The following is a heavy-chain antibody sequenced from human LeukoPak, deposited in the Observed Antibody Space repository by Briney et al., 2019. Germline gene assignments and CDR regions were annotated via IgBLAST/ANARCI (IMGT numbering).Heavy chain of an antibody. D-gene: IGHD1-26*01. CDR1: GFTVSSNY. J-gene: IGHJ4*02. V-gene: IGHV3-66*01. CDR3: ARDSGTYLDY. Sequence: GGSLRLSCAASGFTVSSNYMSWVRQSPGKGLEWVSLIYTGGNTYYADSVKGRFTLSRDKSKNTVYLQMSSLRAEDTAVYYCARDSGTYLDYWGQGTLVTVSS. CDR2: IYTGGNT.